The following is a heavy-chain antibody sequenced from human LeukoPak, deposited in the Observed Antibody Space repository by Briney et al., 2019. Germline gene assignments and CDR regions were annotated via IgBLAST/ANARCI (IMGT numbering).Heavy chain of an antibody. CDR3: VRDNWGTDY. D-gene: IGHD7-27*01. CDR2: IRKKRERYTT. Sequence: GGSLRLSCAASRFIFSYYFKDWVRQAPGKGLERVGRIRKKRERYTTEYAASVKGRFVISRDDSKTSLYLQMNSLRTEDTAVYYCVRDNWGTDYWGQGTLVTVSS. J-gene: IGHJ4*02. V-gene: IGHV3-72*01. CDR1: RFIFSYYF.